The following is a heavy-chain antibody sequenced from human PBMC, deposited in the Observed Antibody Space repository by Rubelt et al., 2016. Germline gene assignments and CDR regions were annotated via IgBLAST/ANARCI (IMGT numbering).Heavy chain of an antibody. V-gene: IGHV3-11*01. CDR1: GFTFSDYY. J-gene: IGHJ6*02. D-gene: IGHD6-6*01. Sequence: PGGSLRLSCAASGFTFSDYYMSWIRQAPGKGLEWVSYISSSGSTIYYADSVKGRFTISRDNAKNSLYLQMNSLRAEDTAVYYCARDRPYSSSSGDYYYGMDVWGQGTTVTVSS. CDR2: ISSSGSTI. CDR3: ARDRPYSSSSGDYYYGMDV.